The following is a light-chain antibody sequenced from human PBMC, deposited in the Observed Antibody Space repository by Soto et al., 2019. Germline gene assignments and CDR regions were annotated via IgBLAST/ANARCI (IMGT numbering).Light chain of an antibody. Sequence: DFVMTQSPDSLATSLGERATINCKSSQSVLYSSNNKNYLAWYQQKPGQPPKLLIYWASTRESGVPDRFSGSGSGTDFTLTINNLQAEDVAVYYCQQYYSLPLTFGGGTNVEI. CDR1: QSVLYSSNNKNY. J-gene: IGKJ4*01. CDR3: QQYYSLPLT. CDR2: WAS. V-gene: IGKV4-1*01.